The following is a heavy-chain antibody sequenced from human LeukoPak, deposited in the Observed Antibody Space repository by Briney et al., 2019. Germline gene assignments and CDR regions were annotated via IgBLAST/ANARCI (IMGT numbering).Heavy chain of an antibody. J-gene: IGHJ4*02. CDR1: GFTFSSYT. CDR3: ARPGYSGYIIGYYFDY. D-gene: IGHD5-12*01. CDR2: ISSSGSYI. V-gene: IGHV3-21*06. Sequence: GGSLRLSCAAFGFTFSSYTMNWVRQAPGKGLEWVSSISSSGSYIYYVDSLKGRFTISRDNAKNSLYLQMNSLRAEDTAVYYCARPGYSGYIIGYYFDYWGQGTLVTVSS.